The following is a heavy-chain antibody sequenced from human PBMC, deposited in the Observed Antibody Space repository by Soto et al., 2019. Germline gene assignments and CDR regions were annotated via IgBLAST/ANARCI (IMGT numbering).Heavy chain of an antibody. D-gene: IGHD2-21*02. V-gene: IGHV4-30-4*08. J-gene: IGHJ6*02. Sequence: PSETLSLTCTFSGGSISSDNYHWTWIRQSPGKGLEWIGYIYYSGSIFYNPSFKSRVTISVDTSKNQFSLQLSSVTAADTAVYFCAREDDGGDRDYYGLDVWGQGTTVTVSS. CDR1: GGSISSDNYH. CDR3: AREDDGGDRDYYGLDV. CDR2: IYYSGSI.